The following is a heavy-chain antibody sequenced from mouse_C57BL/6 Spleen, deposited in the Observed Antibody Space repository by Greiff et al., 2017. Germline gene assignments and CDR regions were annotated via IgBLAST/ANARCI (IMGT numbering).Heavy chain of an antibody. CDR2: IWSGGRT. Sequence: VQLVESGPGLVQPSPSLSISCTVSGFSFTSYGVHWVRQSPGKGLEWLGVIWSGGRTDYNAAFISRLSISKDTSKSQVFFKMNMLQADDTAIYYCARTMVTTGYAMDDWGQGTSVTVSS. V-gene: IGHV2-2*01. CDR1: GFSFTSYG. D-gene: IGHD2-2*01. CDR3: ARTMVTTGYAMDD. J-gene: IGHJ4*01.